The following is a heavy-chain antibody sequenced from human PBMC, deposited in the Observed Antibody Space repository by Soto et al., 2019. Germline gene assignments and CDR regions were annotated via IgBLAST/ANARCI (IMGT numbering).Heavy chain of an antibody. CDR2: INHSGST. D-gene: IGHD3-16*01. J-gene: IGHJ4*02. CDR3: ARPVYDYIWTK. CDR1: GGSFSGYY. V-gene: IGHV4-34*01. Sequence: ASETLSLTCAVYGGSFSGYYWSWIRQPPGKGLEWIGEINHSGSTNYNPSLKSRVTISVGTSKNQFPLKLSSVTAADTAVYYCARPVYDYIWTKWGQGTQVTVSS.